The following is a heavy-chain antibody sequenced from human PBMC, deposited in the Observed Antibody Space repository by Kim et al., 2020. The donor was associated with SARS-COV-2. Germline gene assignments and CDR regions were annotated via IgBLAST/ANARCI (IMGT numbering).Heavy chain of an antibody. V-gene: IGHV4-39*01. Sequence: SETLSLTCTVSGGSISSSSYYWGWIRQPPGKGLEWIGSIYYSGSTYYNPSLKSRVTISVDTSKNQFSLKLSSVTAADTAVYYCARHVPDIVVVPARAAFDIWGQGTMVTVSS. CDR2: IYYSGST. J-gene: IGHJ3*02. D-gene: IGHD2-2*01. CDR1: GGSISSSSYY. CDR3: ARHVPDIVVVPARAAFDI.